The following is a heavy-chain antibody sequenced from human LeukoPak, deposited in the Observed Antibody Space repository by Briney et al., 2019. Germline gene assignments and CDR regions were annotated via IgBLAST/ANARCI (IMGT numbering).Heavy chain of an antibody. CDR2: ISGSGGYI. D-gene: IGHD3-10*02. V-gene: IGHV3-23*01. Sequence: GGTLRLSCAASGFTFSNYGMKWVRQAPGKGLEWVSGISGSGGYIYYADVVKGRFTIARDNSKDTLFLQMNSLRAEDTAIYYCAKVSYAGLPDVHSWGQGTLVTVSS. CDR1: GFTFSNYG. CDR3: AKVSYAGLPDVHS. J-gene: IGHJ4*02.